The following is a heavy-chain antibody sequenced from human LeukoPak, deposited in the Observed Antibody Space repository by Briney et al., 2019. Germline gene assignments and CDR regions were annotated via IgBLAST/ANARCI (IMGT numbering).Heavy chain of an antibody. Sequence: GGSLRLSCAASGFTFSSYAMSWVRQAPGKGLEWVSAISGSGGSTYYADSVKGRFTISRDNSKNTLYLQMNSLRAEDTALYYCARVTDSGYDTYFDYWGQGTLVTVSS. CDR3: ARVTDSGYDTYFDY. V-gene: IGHV3-23*01. CDR2: ISGSGGST. D-gene: IGHD5-12*01. J-gene: IGHJ4*02. CDR1: GFTFSSYA.